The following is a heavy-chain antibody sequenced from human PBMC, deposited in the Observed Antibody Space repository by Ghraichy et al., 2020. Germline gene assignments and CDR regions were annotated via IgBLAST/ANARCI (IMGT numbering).Heavy chain of an antibody. J-gene: IGHJ6*03. D-gene: IGHD3-3*01. V-gene: IGHV1-2*02. CDR1: GYTFTGYY. CDR2: INPNSGGT. CDR3: ARNYYDFWSGYYSGPNYMDV. Sequence: ASVKVSCKASGYTFTGYYMHWVRQAPGQGLEWMGWINPNSGGTNYAQKFQGRVTMTRDTSISTAYMELSRLRSDDTAVYYCARNYYDFWSGYYSGPNYMDVWGKGTTVTVSS.